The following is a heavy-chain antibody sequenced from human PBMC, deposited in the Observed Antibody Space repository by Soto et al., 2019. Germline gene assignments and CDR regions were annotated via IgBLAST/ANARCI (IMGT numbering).Heavy chain of an antibody. Sequence: QVQLVESGGGVVQPGRSLRLSCAASGFTFSSYGMHWVRQAPGKGLEWVAVIWYDGSNKYYADSVKGRFTISRDNSKNTLYLQMNSLRAEDKAVYYCARDYHDYGDYSDAFDIWGQGTMVTVSS. V-gene: IGHV3-33*01. D-gene: IGHD4-17*01. CDR3: ARDYHDYGDYSDAFDI. CDR2: IWYDGSNK. CDR1: GFTFSSYG. J-gene: IGHJ3*02.